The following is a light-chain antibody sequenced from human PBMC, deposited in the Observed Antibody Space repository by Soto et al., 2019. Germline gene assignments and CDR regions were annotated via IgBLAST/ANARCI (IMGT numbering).Light chain of an antibody. CDR3: QQYGGSALFT. CDR1: QSVSSNY. J-gene: IGKJ3*01. CDR2: GAS. V-gene: IGKV3-20*01. Sequence: EFVLTQSPGTLSLSPGERATLSCRAGQSVSSNYLAWYQQKPGQAPRLLIYGASSRATGIPDRFSGSGSGTDFTLTIRRLEPEDFAVYYCQQYGGSALFTFGPGTKVDIK.